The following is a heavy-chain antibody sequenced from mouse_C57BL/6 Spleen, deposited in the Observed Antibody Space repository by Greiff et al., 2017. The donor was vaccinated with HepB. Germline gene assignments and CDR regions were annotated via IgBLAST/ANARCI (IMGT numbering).Heavy chain of an antibody. V-gene: IGHV1-82*01. CDR1: GYAFSSSW. J-gene: IGHJ4*01. CDR3: ARYGNYVYYAMDY. Sequence: VQLQQSGPELVKPGASVKISCKASGYAFSSSWMNWVKQRPGKGLEWIGRIYPGDGDTNYNGKFKGKATLTADKSSSTAYMQLRSLTSEDSAVYFCARYGNYVYYAMDYWGQGTSVTVSS. D-gene: IGHD2-1*01. CDR2: IYPGDGDT.